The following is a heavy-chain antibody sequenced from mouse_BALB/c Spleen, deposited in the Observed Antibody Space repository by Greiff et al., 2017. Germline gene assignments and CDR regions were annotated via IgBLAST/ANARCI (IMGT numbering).Heavy chain of an antibody. V-gene: IGHV6-6*02. Sequence: EVQVVESGGGLVQPGGSMKLSCVASGFTFSNYWMNWVRQSPEKGLEWVAEIRLKSNNYATHYAESVKGRFTISRDDSKSSVYLQMNNLRAEDTGIYYCTRQGYVDYAMDYWGQGTSVTVSS. J-gene: IGHJ4*01. CDR3: TRQGYVDYAMDY. D-gene: IGHD2-14*01. CDR2: IRLKSNNYAT. CDR1: GFTFSNYW.